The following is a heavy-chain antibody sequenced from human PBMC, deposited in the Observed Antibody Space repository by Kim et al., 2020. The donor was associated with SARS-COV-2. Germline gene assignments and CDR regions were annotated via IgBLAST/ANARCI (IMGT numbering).Heavy chain of an antibody. J-gene: IGHJ4*02. Sequence: YYADSVKGRFTISRDNSKNTLYLQMNSLRAEDTAVYYCARYGSGSKGRVYWGQGTLVTVSS. CDR3: ARYGSGSKGRVY. V-gene: IGHV3-23*01. D-gene: IGHD3-10*01.